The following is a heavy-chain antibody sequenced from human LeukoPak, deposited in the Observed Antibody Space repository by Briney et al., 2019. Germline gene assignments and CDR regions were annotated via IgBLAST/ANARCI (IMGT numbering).Heavy chain of an antibody. J-gene: IGHJ6*02. CDR3: AKVKGSSMGYGMDV. D-gene: IGHD6-13*01. CDR1: GFTFDTYG. Sequence: SGGSLRLSCAASGFTFDTYGMSWVRQAPGKGLEWVSAISGSGGSTYYADSVKGRFTISRDNSKNTLYLQMNSLRAEDTAVYYCAKVKGSSMGYGMDVWGQGTTVTVSS. V-gene: IGHV3-23*01. CDR2: ISGSGGST.